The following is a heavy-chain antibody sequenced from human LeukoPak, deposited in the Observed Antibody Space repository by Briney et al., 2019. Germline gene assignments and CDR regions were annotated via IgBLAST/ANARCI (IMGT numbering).Heavy chain of an antibody. D-gene: IGHD3-22*01. CDR3: ARGVGYYYDSSGYYFDY. J-gene: IGHJ4*02. CDR1: EFTFSSYS. CDR2: ISSGSSYI. Sequence: GGSLRLSCAASEFTFSSYSMNWVRQAPGKGLEWVSSISSGSSYIFYADSVKGRFTISRDNAKNSLYLQMDSLRAEDTAVYYCARGVGYYYDSSGYYFDYWGQGTLVTVSS. V-gene: IGHV3-21*01.